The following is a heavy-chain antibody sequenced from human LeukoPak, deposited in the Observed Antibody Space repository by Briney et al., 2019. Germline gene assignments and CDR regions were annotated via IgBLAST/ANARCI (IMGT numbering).Heavy chain of an antibody. J-gene: IGHJ4*02. CDR3: ARGEQWLGYYFDY. V-gene: IGHV4-39*07. D-gene: IGHD6-19*01. CDR2: IYYSGST. CDR1: GGSISSSSYY. Sequence: SETLSLTCIVSGGSISSSSYYWGWIRQPPGKGLEWIGSIYYSGSTYYNPSLKSRVTISVDTSKNQFSLKLSSVTAADTAVYYCARGEQWLGYYFDYWGQGTLVTVSS.